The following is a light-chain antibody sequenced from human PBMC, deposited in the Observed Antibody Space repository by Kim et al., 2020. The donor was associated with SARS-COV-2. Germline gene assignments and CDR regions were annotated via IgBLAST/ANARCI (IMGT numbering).Light chain of an antibody. CDR2: DVS. V-gene: IGLV2-14*03. Sequence: QSALTQPASVSGSPGQSLTISCTGISSDVGGYNYVSWYQQYPGKAPKLTIYDVSQRPSGVSDRFSASKSGTTASLTISGLQAEDEADYYFSSYTTSNTWVFGGGTQLTVL. J-gene: IGLJ3*02. CDR1: SSDVGGYNY. CDR3: SSYTTSNTWV.